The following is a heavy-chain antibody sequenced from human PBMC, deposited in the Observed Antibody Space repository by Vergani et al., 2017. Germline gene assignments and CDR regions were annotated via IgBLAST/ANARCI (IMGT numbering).Heavy chain of an antibody. V-gene: IGHV3-33*06. CDR2: IWYDGSNK. J-gene: IGHJ4*02. CDR1: GFRFSSYG. CDR3: AKDPMMVRGVIITYFDY. Sequence: QVQLVESGGGVVQPGRSLRLSCAASGFRFSSYGMNWVRQAPGKGLEWVAVIWYDGSNKYYADSVKGRFTISRDNSQNTVNLQMNSLRVDDTAVYYCAKDPMMVRGVIITYFDYWGQGTLVTVSS. D-gene: IGHD3-10*01.